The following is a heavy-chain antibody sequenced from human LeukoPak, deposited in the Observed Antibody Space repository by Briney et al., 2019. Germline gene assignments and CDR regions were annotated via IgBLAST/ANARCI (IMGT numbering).Heavy chain of an antibody. Sequence: GSSVKVSCKASGGTFSSYAISWVRQAPGQGLEWMGGIIPIFGTANYARKFQGRVTITADESTSTAYMELSSLRSEDTAVYYCATRPLMYYYDSSGPHYYYYGMDVWGQGTTVTVSS. CDR2: IIPIFGTA. V-gene: IGHV1-69*01. CDR3: ATRPLMYYYDSSGPHYYYYGMDV. J-gene: IGHJ6*02. D-gene: IGHD3-22*01. CDR1: GGTFSSYA.